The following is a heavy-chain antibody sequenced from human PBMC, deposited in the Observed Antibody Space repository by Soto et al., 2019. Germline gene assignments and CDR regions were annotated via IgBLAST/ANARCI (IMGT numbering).Heavy chain of an antibody. CDR3: ARTARQLWFFLHFYY. Sequence: QVQLVESGGGVVQPGRSLRLSCAASGFTFSSYAMHWVRQAPGKGLEWVAVISYDGSNKYYADSVKGRFTISRDNSKNALYLQMNSMRAEDTAVYYCARTARQLWFFLHFYYWGQGTLVTVSS. V-gene: IGHV3-30-3*01. CDR2: ISYDGSNK. D-gene: IGHD5-18*01. CDR1: GFTFSSYA. J-gene: IGHJ4*02.